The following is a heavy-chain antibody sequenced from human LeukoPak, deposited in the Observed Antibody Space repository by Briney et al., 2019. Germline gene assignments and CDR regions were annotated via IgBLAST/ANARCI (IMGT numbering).Heavy chain of an antibody. Sequence: PGGSLRLSCAASGFTFSSYEMNWVRQAPGKGLERVSYISSSGSTIYYADSVKGRFTISRDNAKNSLYLQMNSLRAEDTAVYYCARVGSGITGFDPWGQGTLVTVTS. V-gene: IGHV3-48*03. J-gene: IGHJ5*02. D-gene: IGHD6-19*01. CDR3: ARVGSGITGFDP. CDR1: GFTFSSYE. CDR2: ISSSGSTI.